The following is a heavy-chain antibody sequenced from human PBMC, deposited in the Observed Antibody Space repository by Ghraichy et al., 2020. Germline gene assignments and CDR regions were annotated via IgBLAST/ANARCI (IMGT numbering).Heavy chain of an antibody. CDR2: LSGNGGIT. J-gene: IGHJ6*02. Sequence: LSLTCAASGFMFRNYAMSWVRQAPGKGLEWVSGLSGNGGITYFADSVKGRFTISRDNSKNTLFLQMDSLRAEDTAVYYCAKDPRHCSSTRCFYGMDVWRQVTTVTVS. CDR1: GFMFRNYA. V-gene: IGHV3-23*01. D-gene: IGHD2-2*01. CDR3: AKDPRHCSSTRCFYGMDV.